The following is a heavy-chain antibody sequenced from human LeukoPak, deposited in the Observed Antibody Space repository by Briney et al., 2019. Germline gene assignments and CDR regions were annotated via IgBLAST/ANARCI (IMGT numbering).Heavy chain of an antibody. V-gene: IGHV1-8*01. CDR3: ARLAPGPLHNIVVVVAQNYYYYYMDV. CDR2: MNPNSGNT. Sequence: GASVKVSCKASGYTFTSYDINWVRQATGQGLEWMGWMNPNSGNTGYAQKFQGRVTMTRNTSISTAYMELSSLRSEDTAVYYCARLAPGPLHNIVVVVAQNYYYYYMDVWGKGTTVTISS. J-gene: IGHJ6*03. D-gene: IGHD2-15*01. CDR1: GYTFTSYD.